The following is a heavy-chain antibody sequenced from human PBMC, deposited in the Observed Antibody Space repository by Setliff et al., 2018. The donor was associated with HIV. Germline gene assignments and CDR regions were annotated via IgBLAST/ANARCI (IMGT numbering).Heavy chain of an antibody. J-gene: IGHJ4*02. CDR3: ASGSGYCKNGNCYIGVHKNPDKYYFDY. Sequence: GASVKVSCKASGYTFTSYGISWVRQAPGQGLEWMGWISAYNGNTNYAQKLQGRVTMTRDTSTSTAYMELSSLRSEDTAVYYCASGSGYCKNGNCYIGVHKNPDKYYFDYWGQGTLV. CDR1: GYTFTSYG. D-gene: IGHD2-8*01. CDR2: ISAYNGNT. V-gene: IGHV1-18*01.